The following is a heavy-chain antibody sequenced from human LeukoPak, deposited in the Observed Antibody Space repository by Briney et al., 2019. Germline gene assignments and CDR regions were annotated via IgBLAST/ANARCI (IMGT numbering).Heavy chain of an antibody. V-gene: IGHV3-48*03. CDR1: GFTFSSYE. D-gene: IGHD3-10*02. J-gene: IGHJ6*04. CDR2: ISSSCSTI. Sequence: GGSLRLSCAASGFTFSSYEMNWVRQAPGKGLAGVSYISSSCSTIYYADSVKGRFTISRENAKNSLYLQMNSLRAEDTAVYYCAELGITLIGGVWGKGTTVTISS. CDR3: AELGITLIGGV.